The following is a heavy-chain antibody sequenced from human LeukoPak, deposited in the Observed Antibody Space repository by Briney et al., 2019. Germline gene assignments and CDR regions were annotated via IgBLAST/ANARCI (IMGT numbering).Heavy chain of an antibody. CDR1: GGSISSGDYY. CDR3: ARGYCTGTSCYKGY. Sequence: PSQTLSLTCTVSGGSISSGDYYWSWIRQPPGKGLEWIGYIYYSGSTYYDPPLKSRVTISVDTSKNQFSLKLSSVTAADTAVYYCARGYCTGTSCYKGYWGQGTLVTVSS. D-gene: IGHD2-2*02. CDR2: IYYSGST. V-gene: IGHV4-30-4*08. J-gene: IGHJ4*02.